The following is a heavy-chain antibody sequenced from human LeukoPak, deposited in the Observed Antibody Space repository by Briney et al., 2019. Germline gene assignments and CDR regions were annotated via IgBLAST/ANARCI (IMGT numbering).Heavy chain of an antibody. J-gene: IGHJ4*02. D-gene: IGHD3-16*02. CDR2: IYYSGTT. Sequence: SETLSLTCTVSGGSISSYYWSWIRQPPGKGLEWIGYIYYSGTTNYNPSLKSRVTISVDTSKNQFSLKLSSVTAADTAVYYCARDRDYVWGSYRSFDYWGQGTLVTVSS. CDR3: ARDRDYVWGSYRSFDY. V-gene: IGHV4-59*12. CDR1: GGSISSYY.